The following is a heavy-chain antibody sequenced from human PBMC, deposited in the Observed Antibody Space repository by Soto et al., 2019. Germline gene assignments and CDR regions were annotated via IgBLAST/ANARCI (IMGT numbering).Heavy chain of an antibody. D-gene: IGHD6-19*01. CDR2: INSDGSST. CDR3: ARQWLGSHFDY. Sequence: GGSLRLSCAASGFTFSSYWMHWVRQAPGKGLVWVSRINSDGSSTSYADSVKGRFTISRDNAKNTLYLQMNSLRAEDTAVYYCARQWLGSHFDYWGQGTLVTVSS. CDR1: GFTFSSYW. J-gene: IGHJ4*02. V-gene: IGHV3-74*01.